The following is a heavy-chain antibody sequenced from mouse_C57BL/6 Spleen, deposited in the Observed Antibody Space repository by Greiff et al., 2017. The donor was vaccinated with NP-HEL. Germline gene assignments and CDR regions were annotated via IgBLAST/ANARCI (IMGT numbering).Heavy chain of an antibody. J-gene: IGHJ3*01. Sequence: QVQLKQSGPGLVQPSQSLSITCTVSGFSLTSYGVHWVRQSPGKGLEWLGVIWSGGSTDYNAAFISRLSISKDNSKSQVFFKMNSLQADDTAIYYCARDAYDGRSYWFAYWGQGTLVTVSA. CDR1: GFSLTSYG. CDR3: ARDAYDGRSYWFAY. D-gene: IGHD1-1*01. V-gene: IGHV2-2*01. CDR2: IWSGGST.